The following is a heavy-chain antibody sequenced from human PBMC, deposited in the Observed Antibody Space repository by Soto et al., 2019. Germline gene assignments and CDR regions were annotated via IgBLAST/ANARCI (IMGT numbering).Heavy chain of an antibody. CDR3: AKXYYDSSGSYWIDQ. V-gene: IGHV3-30*18. D-gene: IGHD3-22*01. J-gene: IGHJ5*02. CDR2: ISYDGSKK. Sequence: GGSLRLSCAASGFTFSTYGMHWVRQAPGKGLEWVAVISYDGSKKDYADSVKGRFTISRDNSQYTLYLQTNSLRAEDTAVYYCAKXYYDSSGSYWIDQWGHGTLVTVSS. CDR1: GFTFSTYG.